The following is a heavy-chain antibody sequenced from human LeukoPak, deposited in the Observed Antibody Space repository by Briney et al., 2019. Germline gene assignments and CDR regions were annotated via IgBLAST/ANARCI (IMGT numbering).Heavy chain of an antibody. CDR1: GGSINNYY. V-gene: IGHV4-4*07. Sequence: SETLSLTCTVSGGSINNYYWGWIRQPAGKGLEWIGRIYTRGSTNYNPSLKSRVTMSVDASKNQFSLKLSSVTAADTAVYYCARGRYCSADICSGGDAFDIWGQGTMVSVSS. J-gene: IGHJ3*02. CDR2: IYTRGST. D-gene: IGHD2-15*01. CDR3: ARGRYCSADICSGGDAFDI.